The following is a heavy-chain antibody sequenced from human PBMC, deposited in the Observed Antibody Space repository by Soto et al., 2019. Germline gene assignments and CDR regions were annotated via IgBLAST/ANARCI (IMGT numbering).Heavy chain of an antibody. CDR1: GVTFSNAW. CDR3: TTDLPRYYYDSSGYQVVFFDY. V-gene: IGHV3-15*07. D-gene: IGHD3-22*01. CDR2: IKSKTDGGTT. Sequence: EVQLVESGGGLVKPGGSLRLSCAASGVTFSNAWMNWVRQAPGKGLEWVGRIKSKTDGGTTDYAAPVKGRFTISRDDSKNTLYLQMISLKTEDTAVYYCTTDLPRYYYDSSGYQVVFFDYWGQGTLVTVSS. J-gene: IGHJ4*02.